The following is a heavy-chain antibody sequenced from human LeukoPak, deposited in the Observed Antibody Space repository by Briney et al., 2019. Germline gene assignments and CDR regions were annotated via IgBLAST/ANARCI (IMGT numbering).Heavy chain of an antibody. CDR1: GYTFTGYY. CDR2: INPNTGGT. Sequence: AASVKVSCKASGYTFTGYYMHWVRQAPGQGLEWMGWINPNTGGTNYAQKFQGRVTMTRDTSISTAYMELSRLRSDDTAVYFCARVQVAARIDCWGQGTLVTVST. CDR3: ARVQVAARIDC. J-gene: IGHJ4*02. V-gene: IGHV1-2*02. D-gene: IGHD6-6*01.